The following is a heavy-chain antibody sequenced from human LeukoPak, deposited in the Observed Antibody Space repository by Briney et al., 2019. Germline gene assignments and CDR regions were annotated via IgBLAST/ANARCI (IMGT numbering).Heavy chain of an antibody. Sequence: GGSLRLSCAASGFTFDDYAMHRVRQVPGKGLEWVSGISWNSDIIDYADSVKGRFTISRDNAQNSLYLQMNSLRADDTAFYYCAKDRYSSSWNFFDFWGQGTLVTVSS. V-gene: IGHV3-9*01. J-gene: IGHJ4*02. CDR1: GFTFDDYA. CDR2: ISWNSDII. D-gene: IGHD6-13*01. CDR3: AKDRYSSSWNFFDF.